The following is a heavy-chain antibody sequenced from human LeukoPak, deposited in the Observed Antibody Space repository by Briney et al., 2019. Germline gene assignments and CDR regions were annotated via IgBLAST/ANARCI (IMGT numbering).Heavy chain of an antibody. CDR1: GLSFSTYW. Sequence: GGSLRLSCAASGLSFSTYWMSWVRQAPGKGLAWVASIKEDGREKYYVDSVKGRFTVSRDNAKNSLYLQMSSLRVEDTAVYYCARETAVVTQADFDSWGQGTLVTVSS. J-gene: IGHJ4*02. V-gene: IGHV3-7*03. CDR2: IKEDGREK. CDR3: ARETAVVTQADFDS. D-gene: IGHD4-23*01.